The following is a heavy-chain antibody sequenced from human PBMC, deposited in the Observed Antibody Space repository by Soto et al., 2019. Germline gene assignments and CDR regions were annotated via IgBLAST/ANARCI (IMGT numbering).Heavy chain of an antibody. J-gene: IGHJ1*01. D-gene: IGHD6-13*01. CDR2: INWNSGSI. V-gene: IGHV3-9*01. CDR3: VKDVSINWYSGHFRH. Sequence: GGSLRLSCAASGFTFDYYAMHWVRQVPGKGLEWVSGINWNSGSIGYGDSVKGRFAISRDNAKNSLHLQMNSLSAEDTAFYYCVKDVSINWYSGHFRHWGQGTLVTVSS. CDR1: GFTFDYYA.